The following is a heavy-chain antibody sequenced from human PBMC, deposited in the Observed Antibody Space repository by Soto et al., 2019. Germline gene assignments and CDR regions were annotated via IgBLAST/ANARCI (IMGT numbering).Heavy chain of an antibody. CDR3: ARVVTDNYGGNLIDY. V-gene: IGHV1-69*13. Sequence: GASVKVSCKASGGTFSSYAISWVRQAPGQGLEWMGGIIPIFGTANYAQKFQGRVTITADESTSTAYMELSSLRSEDTAVYYCARVVTDNYGGNLIDYWGQGTLVTVSS. CDR1: GGTFSSYA. D-gene: IGHD4-17*01. CDR2: IIPIFGTA. J-gene: IGHJ4*02.